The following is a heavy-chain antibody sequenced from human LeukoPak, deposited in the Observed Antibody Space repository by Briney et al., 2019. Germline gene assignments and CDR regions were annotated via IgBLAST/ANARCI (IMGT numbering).Heavy chain of an antibody. CDR1: GDSISNHY. CDR3: ATQYTTPDAFDI. Sequence: PSETLSLTCTGSGDSISNHYWSWIRQPPGKGLEWIGYIHYSGATNYNTSLKSRVSISVDTPKSQVSLKLSSATAADTAVYYCATQYTTPDAFDIWGQGTMVTVSS. D-gene: IGHD1-1*01. J-gene: IGHJ3*02. CDR2: IHYSGAT. V-gene: IGHV4-59*08.